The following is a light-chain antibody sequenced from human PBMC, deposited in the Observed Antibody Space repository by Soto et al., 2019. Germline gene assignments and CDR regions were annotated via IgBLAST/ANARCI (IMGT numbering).Light chain of an antibody. CDR2: SNN. Sequence: VLTQPPSASGTPGPRVTISCSGSSSNIGRNIVNWYQQLPGTAPKLLIYSNNQRPSGVPDRFSGSKSGTSASLAISGLQSEDEADYYCAAWDDSLNGWVFGGGTKLTVL. J-gene: IGLJ3*02. CDR3: AAWDDSLNGWV. CDR1: SSNIGRNI. V-gene: IGLV1-44*01.